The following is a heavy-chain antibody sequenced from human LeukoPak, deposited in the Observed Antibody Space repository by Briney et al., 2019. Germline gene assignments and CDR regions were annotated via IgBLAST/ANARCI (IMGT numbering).Heavy chain of an antibody. CDR1: GLTFDTYI. CDR3: AKFYCSGGSCKGPFDF. V-gene: IGHV3-23*01. D-gene: IGHD2-15*01. Sequence: GGSLRLSCAASGLTFDTYIMSWVRQAPRKGLEWVSAISGSGGRTYYADSVKGRCTISRDNSKNTLYLQMNSLRADDTAVYYCAKFYCSGGSCKGPFDFWGQGTLVTVSS. CDR2: ISGSGGRT. J-gene: IGHJ4*02.